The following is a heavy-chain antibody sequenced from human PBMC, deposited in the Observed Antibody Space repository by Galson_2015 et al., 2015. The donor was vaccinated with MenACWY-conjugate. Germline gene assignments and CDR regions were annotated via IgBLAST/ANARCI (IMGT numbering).Heavy chain of an antibody. CDR3: ARNYYDSSGPSSY. V-gene: IGHV3-48*04. D-gene: IGHD3-22*01. J-gene: IGHJ4*02. CDR2: ISGGSRTI. Sequence: SLRLSCAASGFSFSSYSMSWVRQAPGKGLEWASYISGGSRTINYADSVKGRFTISRDNAKNSLYLQMNSLRAEDTAVYYCARNYYDSSGPSSYWGQGTLVTVSS. CDR1: GFSFSSYS.